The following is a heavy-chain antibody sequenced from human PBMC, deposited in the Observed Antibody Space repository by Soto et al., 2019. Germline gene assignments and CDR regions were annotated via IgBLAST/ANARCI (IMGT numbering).Heavy chain of an antibody. CDR2: IIPLFGTA. CDR1: GGTFSSYA. Sequence: QVQLVQSGAEVKKPGSSVKVSCKASGGTFSSYAISWVRQAPGQGLEWMGAIIPLFGTANYAQKFQGRVTITADESTSTAYMELSSLRSEDTAVYYWARMGWGIAARTEKYYYYGMDVWGQGTTVTVSS. J-gene: IGHJ6*02. V-gene: IGHV1-69*01. CDR3: ARMGWGIAARTEKYYYYGMDV. D-gene: IGHD6-6*01.